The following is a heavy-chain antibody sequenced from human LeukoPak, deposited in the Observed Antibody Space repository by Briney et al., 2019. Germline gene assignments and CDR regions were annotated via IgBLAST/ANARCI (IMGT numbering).Heavy chain of an antibody. CDR2: IIPIFGTA. Sequence: SVKVSCKASGGTFSSYAIIWVRQAPGQGLEWMGGIIPIFGTANYAQKFQGRVTITTDESTSTAYMVLSSLRSEDTAVYYCARSVSGYDFDYWGQGTLVTVSS. CDR3: ARSVSGYDFDY. J-gene: IGHJ4*02. CDR1: GGTFSSYA. D-gene: IGHD5-12*01. V-gene: IGHV1-69*05.